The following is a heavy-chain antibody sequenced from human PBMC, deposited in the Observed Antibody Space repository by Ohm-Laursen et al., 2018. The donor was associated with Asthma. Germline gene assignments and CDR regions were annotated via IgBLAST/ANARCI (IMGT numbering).Heavy chain of an antibody. J-gene: IGHJ4*02. CDR1: GYIFNNYA. D-gene: IGHD3-22*01. CDR3: AREQAYYFDTSGYYPDY. Sequence: ASVKVSCKASGYIFNNYAMNWVRQAPGQGLEWMGWINTNTGNPTYAQRFTGRFVFSLDTSVSTAYLQISSLKAEDTAVYYCAREQAYYFDTSGYYPDYWGQGTLVTVSS. V-gene: IGHV7-4-1*02. CDR2: INTNTGNP.